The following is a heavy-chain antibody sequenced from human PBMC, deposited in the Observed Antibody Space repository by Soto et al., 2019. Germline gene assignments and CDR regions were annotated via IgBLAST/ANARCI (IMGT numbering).Heavy chain of an antibody. V-gene: IGHV3-33*01. CDR2: IWYDGSNK. J-gene: IGHJ3*02. Sequence: GGSLRLSCAASGFTFSSYGMHWVRQAPGKGLEWVAVIWYDGSNKYYADSVKGRFTISRDNSKNTLYLQMNSLRAEDTAVYYCARDLGGTTWSAFDIWGQGTMVTVSS. D-gene: IGHD1-7*01. CDR1: GFTFSSYG. CDR3: ARDLGGTTWSAFDI.